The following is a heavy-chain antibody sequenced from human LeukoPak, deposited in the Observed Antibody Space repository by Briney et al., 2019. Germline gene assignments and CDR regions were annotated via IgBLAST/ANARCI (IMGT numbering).Heavy chain of an antibody. Sequence: GGSLRLSCAASGFTFSDYYMSWIRQAPGKGLEWVSYISSSGSTIYYADSVKGRFTISRDNAKNSLYLQMNSLRAEDTAVYYCARGYCSGGSCYLYYYYMDVWSKGTTVTVSS. CDR3: ARGYCSGGSCYLYYYYMDV. CDR1: GFTFSDYY. V-gene: IGHV3-11*01. J-gene: IGHJ6*03. D-gene: IGHD2-15*01. CDR2: ISSSGSTI.